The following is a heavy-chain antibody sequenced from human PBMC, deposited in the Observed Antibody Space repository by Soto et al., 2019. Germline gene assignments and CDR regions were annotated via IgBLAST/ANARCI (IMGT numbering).Heavy chain of an antibody. CDR3: VRGPSRGSSLFGPLDS. Sequence: GGSLRLSCSASGFIFSTFGMFWVRQAPGQGLEYVSAIFYSGSGSYYADPVRGRFTVSRDNSKNMFYLQMSSLRVEDTALYFCVRGPSRGSSLFGPLDSWGQGTQVTVSS. CDR2: IFYSGSGS. V-gene: IGHV3-64D*06. J-gene: IGHJ4*02. D-gene: IGHD3-3*01. CDR1: GFIFSTFG.